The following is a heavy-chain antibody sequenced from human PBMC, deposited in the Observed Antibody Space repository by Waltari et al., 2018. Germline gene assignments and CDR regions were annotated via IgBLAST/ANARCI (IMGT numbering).Heavy chain of an antibody. D-gene: IGHD3-10*01. CDR2: IYPGDSDT. Sequence: EVQLVQSGAEVKKPGESLKISCKGSGYSFTSYWIGWVRQMPGKGLEWMGIIYPGDSDTRYSPSFQGQVTISADKSISTAYLQWSSLKASDTAMYYCARHGLLWFGEPSRYYYYGMDVWSQGTTVTVSS. V-gene: IGHV5-51*01. J-gene: IGHJ6*02. CDR1: GYSFTSYW. CDR3: ARHGLLWFGEPSRYYYYGMDV.